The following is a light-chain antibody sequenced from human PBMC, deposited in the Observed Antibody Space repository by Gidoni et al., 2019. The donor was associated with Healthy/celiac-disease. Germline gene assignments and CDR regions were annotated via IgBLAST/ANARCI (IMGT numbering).Light chain of an antibody. J-gene: IGLJ2*01. Sequence: SYELTQPPSVSVSPGQTASITCSGDKLGDKYACWYQQKPGQSPVLVIVQDSKRPSGIPERFSGSNSGNTATLTISGTPAMDQADYYCQAWDSSTVVFGGGTKLTVL. CDR2: QDS. CDR3: QAWDSSTVV. V-gene: IGLV3-1*01. CDR1: KLGDKY.